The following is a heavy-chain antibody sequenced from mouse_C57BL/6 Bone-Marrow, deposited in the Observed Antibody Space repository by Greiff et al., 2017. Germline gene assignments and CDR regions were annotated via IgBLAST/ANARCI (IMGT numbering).Heavy chain of an antibody. V-gene: IGHV14-4*01. CDR3: TSHSHVFAY. D-gene: IGHD2-12*01. CDR1: GFNIKDDY. Sequence: EVKLMESGAELVRPGASVKLSCTASGFNIKDDYMHWVKPRPEQGLEWIGWIDPENGDTESASKFQGKATITVDTTANTAYLQLSSLTSEDTAGYCCTSHSHVFAYWGQGTLVTVSA. J-gene: IGHJ3*01. CDR2: IDPENGDT.